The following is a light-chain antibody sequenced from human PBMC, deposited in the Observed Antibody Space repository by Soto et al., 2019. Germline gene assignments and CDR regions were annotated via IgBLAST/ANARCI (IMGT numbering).Light chain of an antibody. CDR1: QSISSY. Sequence: DIQMTQSPSSLSASVGDRVTITCRASQSISSYLNWYQQIPGKAPKLLIYAASSLQSGVPSRFSGSGSGTDFTLTISSLQPEDFATYYCQQSYEIPLTFGEGTKVEIK. V-gene: IGKV1-39*01. CDR3: QQSYEIPLT. CDR2: AAS. J-gene: IGKJ4*01.